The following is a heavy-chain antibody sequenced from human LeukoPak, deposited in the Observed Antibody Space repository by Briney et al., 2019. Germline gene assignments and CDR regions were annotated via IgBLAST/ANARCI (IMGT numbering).Heavy chain of an antibody. J-gene: IGHJ4*02. Sequence: SETLSLTCAVYGGSFSGYYWSWIRQPPGKGLEWIGEINHSGSTNYNPSLKSRVTISVDTSKNQFSLKLSSVTAADTAVYYCARLEHYYDSLTFDYWGQGTLVTVSS. D-gene: IGHD3-22*01. CDR3: ARLEHYYDSLTFDY. V-gene: IGHV4-34*01. CDR1: GGSFSGYY. CDR2: INHSGST.